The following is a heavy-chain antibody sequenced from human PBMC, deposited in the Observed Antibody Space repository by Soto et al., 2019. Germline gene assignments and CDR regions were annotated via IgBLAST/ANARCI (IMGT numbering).Heavy chain of an antibody. CDR2: IYSADHT. CDR1: GFTVSSNY. V-gene: IGHV3-53*01. D-gene: IGHD2-8*01. Sequence: EVQLVESGGGLIQPGGSLRLSCAASGFTVSSNYMSWVRQAPGKGLQWVSVIYSADHTYYADSVKGRFTISRDNSKNTLYLQMNSLRAEATAVDYCAISGAGYYIVWGQGTLVTVSS. J-gene: IGHJ4*02. CDR3: AISGAGYYIV.